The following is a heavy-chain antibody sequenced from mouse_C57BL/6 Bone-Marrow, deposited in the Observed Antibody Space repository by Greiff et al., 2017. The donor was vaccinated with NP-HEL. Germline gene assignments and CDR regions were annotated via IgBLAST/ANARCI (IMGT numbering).Heavy chain of an antibody. Sequence: EVQGVESGGDLVKPGGSLKLSCAASGFTFSSYGMSWVRQTPDKRLEWVATISSGGSYTYYPDSVKGRVTISRDNAKNTLYLHMSSLKSEDTAICSCTSPNYSRYFAMWGRGTTVTVTS. CDR3: TSPNYSRYFAM. CDR2: ISSGGSYT. V-gene: IGHV5-6*01. D-gene: IGHD2-1*01. CDR1: GFTFSSYG. J-gene: IGHJ1*03.